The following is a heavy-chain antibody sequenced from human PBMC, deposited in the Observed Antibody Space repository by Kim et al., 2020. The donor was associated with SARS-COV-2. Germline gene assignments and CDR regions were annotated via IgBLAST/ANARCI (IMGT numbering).Heavy chain of an antibody. CDR1: GFTFSNAW. CDR2: IKRNTDGGTT. D-gene: IGHD3-10*01. CDR3: TTDPAMVRGEGFDY. Sequence: GGSLRLSCAASGFTFSNAWMSWVRQAPGKGLEWVGRIKRNTDGGTTDYAAPVKGRFTISRDDSKNTLYLQMNSLKTEDTAVYYCTTDPAMVRGEGFDYWGQGRLDSVSS. J-gene: IGHJ4*02. V-gene: IGHV3-15*01.